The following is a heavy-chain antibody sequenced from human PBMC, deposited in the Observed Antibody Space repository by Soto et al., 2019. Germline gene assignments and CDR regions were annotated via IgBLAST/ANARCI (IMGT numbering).Heavy chain of an antibody. V-gene: IGHV6-1*01. J-gene: IGHJ6*02. CDR3: ARELPIFGMVIFYGMDV. Sequence: SHTLSLTCAVSGYSVSSNSAAWNWIRQSPSRGLEWLGRTYYRSKWYNDYAVSVKSRITINPDTSKNQFSLQLNSVTPEDTAVYYCARELPIFGMVIFYGMDVWGQGTTVTVSS. CDR2: TYYRSKWYN. CDR1: GYSVSSNSAA. D-gene: IGHD3-3*01.